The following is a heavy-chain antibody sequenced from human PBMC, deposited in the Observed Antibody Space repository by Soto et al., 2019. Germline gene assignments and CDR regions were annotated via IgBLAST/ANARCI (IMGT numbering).Heavy chain of an antibody. Sequence: PGESLKISCKASGYSFTSYWIGWVRQMPGKGLEWMGIIYPDDSDIRYSPSFQGQVTISADKSISSAYLQWSSLEASDTAIYYCVRPDSTGYYEYWGQGTLVTVSS. CDR2: IYPDDSDI. J-gene: IGHJ4*02. D-gene: IGHD3-22*01. V-gene: IGHV5-51*01. CDR1: GYSFTSYW. CDR3: VRPDSTGYYEY.